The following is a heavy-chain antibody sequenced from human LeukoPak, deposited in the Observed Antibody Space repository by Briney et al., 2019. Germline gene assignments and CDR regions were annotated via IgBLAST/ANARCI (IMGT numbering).Heavy chain of an antibody. CDR1: GYIFTSYW. V-gene: IGHV5-51*01. CDR2: IYPCDSDT. J-gene: IGHJ4*02. CDR3: ARRDSISWYGDY. D-gene: IGHD6-13*01. Sequence: GESLKISCKDSGYIFTSYWIGWVRQIPGKGLEWMGIIYPCDSDTTYSPSFHAQVTISADKSINTAYLQWSSLKASDTAMYYCARRDSISWYGDYWGQGTLVTVSS.